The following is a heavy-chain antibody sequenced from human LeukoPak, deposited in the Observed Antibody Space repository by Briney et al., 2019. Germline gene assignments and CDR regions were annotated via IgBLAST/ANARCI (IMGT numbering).Heavy chain of an antibody. Sequence: PGRSLRLSCTVSRFTFIDYAMHWVRQAPGKGLEWVAVISDGGSDKYYADSVKGRFTISRDNSKNTLYLQMNSLRAEDTAVYYCAKKRITMVRGVITPLGYWGQGTLVTVSS. CDR1: RFTFIDYA. D-gene: IGHD3-10*01. V-gene: IGHV3-30*04. J-gene: IGHJ4*02. CDR2: ISDGGSDK. CDR3: AKKRITMVRGVITPLGY.